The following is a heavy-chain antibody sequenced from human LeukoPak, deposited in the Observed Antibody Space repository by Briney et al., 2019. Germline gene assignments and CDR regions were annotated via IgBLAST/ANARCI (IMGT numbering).Heavy chain of an antibody. Sequence: QPGRSLRLSCAASGFTFSSYGMHWVRQAPGKGLEWVAVIWYDGSNKYYADSVKGRFTISRDNSKNTLYLQMNSLGAEDTAVYYCAKSTLNYYDSSGHDAFDIWGQGTMVTVSS. D-gene: IGHD3-22*01. CDR1: GFTFSSYG. V-gene: IGHV3-33*06. J-gene: IGHJ3*02. CDR2: IWYDGSNK. CDR3: AKSTLNYYDSSGHDAFDI.